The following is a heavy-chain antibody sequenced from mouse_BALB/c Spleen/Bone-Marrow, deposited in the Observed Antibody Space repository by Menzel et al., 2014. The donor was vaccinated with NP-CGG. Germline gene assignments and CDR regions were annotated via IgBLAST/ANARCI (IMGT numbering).Heavy chain of an antibody. CDR3: NEGYGNYGY. CDR2: IDPENGDT. CDR1: GFNIKDYY. Sequence: EVQLQQSGAELVRSGASVKLSYTASGFNIKDYYMHWVKQRPEQGLEWIGWIDPENGDTEYAPEFQGKATMTADTSSNTAYLQLSSLTSEDTAVYYCNEGYGNYGYWGQGTTLTVSS. D-gene: IGHD2-10*02. J-gene: IGHJ2*01. V-gene: IGHV14-4*02.